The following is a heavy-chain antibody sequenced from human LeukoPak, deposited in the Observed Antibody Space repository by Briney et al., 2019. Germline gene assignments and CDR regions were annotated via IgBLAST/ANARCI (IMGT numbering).Heavy chain of an antibody. CDR1: GGSLCTITYY. CDR3: ARVVAAAGNNWFDP. D-gene: IGHD6-13*01. J-gene: IGHJ5*02. V-gene: IGHV4-39*07. CDR2: IHHSGST. Sequence: SETLSLTSTVSGGSLCTITYYWGWIRQPPGKGLEWLGEIHHSGSTHYNPSLKSPVTISVDKSKNQFSLKLTSVTAEDTAVYYCARVVAAAGNNWFDPWGQGTLVTVSS.